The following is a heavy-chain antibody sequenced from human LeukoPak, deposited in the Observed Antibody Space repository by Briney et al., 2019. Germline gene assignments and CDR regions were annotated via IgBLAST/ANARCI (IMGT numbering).Heavy chain of an antibody. CDR2: INPSGGST. D-gene: IGHD5-24*01. J-gene: IGHJ4*02. CDR3: ARDFAEMATNVPGGYYFDY. Sequence: GASVKVSCKASGYTFTGYYMHWVRQAPGQGLEWMGIINPSGGSTSYAQKFQGRVTMTRDMSTSTVYMELSSLRSEDTAVYYCARDFAEMATNVPGGYYFDYWGQGTLVTVSS. CDR1: GYTFTGYY. V-gene: IGHV1-46*01.